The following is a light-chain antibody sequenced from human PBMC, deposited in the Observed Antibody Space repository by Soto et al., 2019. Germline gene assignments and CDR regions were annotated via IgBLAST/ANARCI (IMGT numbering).Light chain of an antibody. CDR2: GSS. J-gene: IGKJ1*01. CDR3: QQYNSYPWT. V-gene: IGKV3-15*01. Sequence: EIVMTQSPATLSVSPGDRATLSCRASQSVSSNVVWYQQKPGQAPRLLMYGSSTRAAGIPARFSGSGSGTEFTLTISSLQPDDFATYYCQQYNSYPWTFGQGTKVDIK. CDR1: QSVSSN.